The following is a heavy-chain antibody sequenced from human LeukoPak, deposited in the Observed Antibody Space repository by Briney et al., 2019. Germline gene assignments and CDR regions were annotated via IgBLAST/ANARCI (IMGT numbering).Heavy chain of an antibody. Sequence: NPGGSLRLSCAASGFTVSSNYMNWVRQAPGKGLEWVSSISSTDSDMYYVDSVKGRFTISRDNAKNSLFLQVNSLRAEDTAVYYCARVVPAAMNYFDYWGQGTLVTVSS. D-gene: IGHD2-2*01. CDR3: ARVVPAAMNYFDY. V-gene: IGHV3-21*01. CDR1: GFTVSSNY. J-gene: IGHJ4*02. CDR2: ISSTDSDM.